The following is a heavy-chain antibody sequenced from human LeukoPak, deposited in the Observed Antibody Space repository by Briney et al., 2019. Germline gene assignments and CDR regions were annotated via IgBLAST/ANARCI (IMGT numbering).Heavy chain of an antibody. D-gene: IGHD1-20*01. CDR3: ARFLRGRITGTTSDY. J-gene: IGHJ4*02. CDR1: GGSISSGSYY. CDR2: IYTSGST. Sequence: PSETLSLTCTVSGGSISSGSYYWSWLRQPAGKGLEWIGRIYTSGSTNYNPSLKSRVTISVDTSKNQLSLKLSSVTAADTAVYYCARFLRGRITGTTSDYWGQGTLVTVSS. V-gene: IGHV4-61*02.